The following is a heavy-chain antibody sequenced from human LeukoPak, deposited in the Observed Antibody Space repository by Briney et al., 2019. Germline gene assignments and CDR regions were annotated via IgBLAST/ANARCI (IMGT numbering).Heavy chain of an antibody. CDR3: ARVLAGYDY. V-gene: IGHV3-64*02. CDR1: GFTFSMYS. CDR2: INSDGSST. D-gene: IGHD2-15*01. Sequence: GGSLRLSCAASGFTFSMYSMHWVRQAPGKGLECVSAINSDGSSTYYADSVRGRFTISRDNSKNTLYLQMGSLITGDMAVYYCARVLAGYDYWGQGTLVTVSS. J-gene: IGHJ4*02.